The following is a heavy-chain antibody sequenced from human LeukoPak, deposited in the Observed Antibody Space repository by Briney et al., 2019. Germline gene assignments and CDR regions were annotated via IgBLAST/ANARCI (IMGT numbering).Heavy chain of an antibody. V-gene: IGHV3-11*04. CDR2: ISSSASTI. Sequence: GGSLRLSCAASGFTFSDYYKSWIRQAPGKGLGWLSYISSSASTIYYADSVRGRFTISRDNAKNSLYLQMNSLRAEDTAVYYCAELGITMIGGVWGKGTTVTISS. CDR1: GFTFSDYY. D-gene: IGHD3-10*02. CDR3: AELGITMIGGV. J-gene: IGHJ6*04.